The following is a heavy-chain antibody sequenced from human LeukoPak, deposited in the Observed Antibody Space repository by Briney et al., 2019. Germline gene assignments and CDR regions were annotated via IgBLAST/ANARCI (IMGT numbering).Heavy chain of an antibody. Sequence: GASVKASCKASGYSFTSYGISWVRQAPGQGLEWMGWVSTYNGNTNYAQKLQGRVTMTTDTSTSTAYMELRSLKSDDTAVYYCARTYSGYDSWGQGTLVTVSS. CDR3: ARTYSGYDS. D-gene: IGHD5-12*01. J-gene: IGHJ4*02. CDR2: VSTYNGNT. V-gene: IGHV1-18*04. CDR1: GYSFTSYG.